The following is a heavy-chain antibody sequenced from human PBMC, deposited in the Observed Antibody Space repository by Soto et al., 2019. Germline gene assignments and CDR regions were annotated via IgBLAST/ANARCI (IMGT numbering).Heavy chain of an antibody. V-gene: IGHV5-51*01. CDR1: GYSFTSYW. CDR2: IYPGDSDT. J-gene: IGHJ6*03. D-gene: IGHD2-2*01. Sequence: GESLKISCKGSGYSFTSYWIGWVRQMPGKGLEWMGIIYPGDSDTRYSPSFQGQVTISADKSISTAYLQWSSLKASDTAMYYCARQERDCSSTSCYGRYYYYYYMDVWGKGTTVTVS. CDR3: ARQERDCSSTSCYGRYYYYYYMDV.